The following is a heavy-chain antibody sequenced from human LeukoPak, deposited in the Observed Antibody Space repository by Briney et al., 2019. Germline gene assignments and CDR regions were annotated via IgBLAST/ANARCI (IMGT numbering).Heavy chain of an antibody. CDR1: GGSISSYY. D-gene: IGHD3-9*01. CDR3: ARLPHFDGDGKWADY. V-gene: IGHV4-59*08. J-gene: IGHJ4*02. Sequence: SETLSLTCTVSGGSISSYYRSWTRQPPGKGLEWIGYIYYSGSTNYNPSLKSRVTISVDTSKNQFSLKLSSVTAADTAVYYCARLPHFDGDGKWADYWGQGTLVTVSS. CDR2: IYYSGST.